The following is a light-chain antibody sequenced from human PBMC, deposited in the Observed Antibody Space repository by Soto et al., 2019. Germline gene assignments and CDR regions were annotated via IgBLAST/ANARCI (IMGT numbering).Light chain of an antibody. V-gene: IGKV3-20*01. CDR3: QKYGSSLFT. J-gene: IGKJ3*01. CDR1: QSVSSKY. CDR2: GAS. Sequence: DSVLTQSPGTLSLSPGESATISCRASQSVSSKYLAWYQQKPGQAPRVLIYGASIRATGIPERFSGGGSGTNFTLTITRLENEDFAVYYCQKYGSSLFTFGPGTKVAIK.